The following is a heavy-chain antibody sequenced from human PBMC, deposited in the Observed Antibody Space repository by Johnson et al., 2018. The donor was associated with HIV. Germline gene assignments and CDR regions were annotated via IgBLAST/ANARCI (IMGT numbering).Heavy chain of an antibody. CDR2: ISYDGSNK. D-gene: IGHD4-17*01. V-gene: IGHV3-30-3*01. CDR3: ARPGGDYSAFDI. J-gene: IGHJ3*02. Sequence: QMLLVESGGGVVQPGRSLRLSCAASGFTFSSYAMHWVRQAPGKGLEWVAVISYDGSNKYYADSVKGRFTISSDNSKNTLYLQMNSLRAEDTAVYYCARPGGDYSAFDIWGQGTMVTVSS. CDR1: GFTFSSYA.